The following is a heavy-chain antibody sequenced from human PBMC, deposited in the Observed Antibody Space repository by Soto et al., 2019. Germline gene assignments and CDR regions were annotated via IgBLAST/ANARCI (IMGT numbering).Heavy chain of an antibody. J-gene: IGHJ3*02. CDR3: ARGDYYDTSGPFSDAFDI. CDR2: IKPDGSEK. V-gene: IGHV3-7*04. Sequence: GGSLRLSCAASGFPFGPFYMHWVRQAPGKGLEWVANIKPDGSEKWYVDSVKGRFTISRDNAKNSLYLQMNSLRVEDTAVYYCARGDYYDTSGPFSDAFDIWGQGTMVTVSS. D-gene: IGHD3-22*01. CDR1: GFPFGPFY.